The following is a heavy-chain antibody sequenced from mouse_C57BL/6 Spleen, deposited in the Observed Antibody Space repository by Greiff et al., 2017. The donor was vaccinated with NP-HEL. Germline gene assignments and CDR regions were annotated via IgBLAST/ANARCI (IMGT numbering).Heavy chain of an antibody. J-gene: IGHJ1*03. V-gene: IGHV1-47*01. CDR2: FHPYNDDT. CDR3: ARGVYYYGSSYYWYFDV. D-gene: IGHD1-1*01. CDR1: GYTFTTYP. Sequence: QVQLQQSGAELVKPGASVKMSCKASGYTFTTYPIEWMKQNHGKSLEWIGNFHPYNDDTKYNEKFKGKATLTVEKSSSTVYLELSRLTSDDSAVYYCARGVYYYGSSYYWYFDVWGTGTTVTVSS.